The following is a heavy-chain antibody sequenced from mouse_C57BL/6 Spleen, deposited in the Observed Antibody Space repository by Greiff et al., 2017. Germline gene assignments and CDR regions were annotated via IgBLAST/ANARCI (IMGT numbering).Heavy chain of an antibody. Sequence: QVQLQQSGAELVRPGTSVKVSCKASGYAFTNYLIEWVKQRPGQGLEWIGVINPGSGGTNYNEKFKGKATLTADKSSSTAYMQLSSLTSEDSAVYFGARYDGLYYAMDYWGQGTSVTVSS. V-gene: IGHV1-54*01. J-gene: IGHJ4*01. CDR3: ARYDGLYYAMDY. CDR1: GYAFTNYL. D-gene: IGHD2-3*01. CDR2: INPGSGGT.